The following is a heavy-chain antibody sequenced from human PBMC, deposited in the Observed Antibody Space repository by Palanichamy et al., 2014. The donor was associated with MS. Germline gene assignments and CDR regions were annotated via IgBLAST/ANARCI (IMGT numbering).Heavy chain of an antibody. CDR1: GFTFSSYW. J-gene: IGHJ3*02. Sequence: EVQLVESGGGLVQPGGSLRLSCAASGFTFSSYWMHWVRQAPGKGLVWVSRIKSDGSSLSYADSVKGRFTISRDNAKTTLYLQMNSLRAEDTAVYYCAREQDGSGRQTDSFDIWGQGTMVTVPS. CDR2: IKSDGSSL. CDR3: AREQDGSGRQTDSFDI. D-gene: IGHD3-10*01. V-gene: IGHV3-74*01.